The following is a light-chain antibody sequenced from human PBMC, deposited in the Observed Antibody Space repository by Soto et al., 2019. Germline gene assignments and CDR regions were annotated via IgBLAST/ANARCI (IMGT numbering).Light chain of an antibody. CDR1: NIGSKS. V-gene: IGLV3-21*02. Sequence: SYELTQPPSVSVAPGQTARITCGGNNIGSKSVHWYQQKPGQAPVLVVYADDDRPSGLTERISGSKSGNTATLTISRVEDGDEADYYCQLWDSNRAHHVFGSETKLTVL. CDR2: ADD. J-gene: IGLJ1*01. CDR3: QLWDSNRAHHV.